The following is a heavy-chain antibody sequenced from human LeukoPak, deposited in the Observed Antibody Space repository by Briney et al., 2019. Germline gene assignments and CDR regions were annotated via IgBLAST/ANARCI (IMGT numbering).Heavy chain of an antibody. CDR3: ARDSIVGAFVAFDI. CDR1: GFTFSSYS. V-gene: IGHV3-21*01. Sequence: GGSLRLSCAASGFTFSSYSMNWVRQAPGKGLEWVSSISSSSSYIYYADSVKGRFTISRDNAKNSLYLQMNSLRAEDTAVYYCARDSIVGAFVAFDIWGQGTMVTVSS. J-gene: IGHJ3*02. D-gene: IGHD1-26*01. CDR2: ISSSSSYI.